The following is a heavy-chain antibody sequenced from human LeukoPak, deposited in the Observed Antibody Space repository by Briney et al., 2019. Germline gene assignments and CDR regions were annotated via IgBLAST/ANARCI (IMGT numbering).Heavy chain of an antibody. V-gene: IGHV4-4*07. CDR1: GGSISSYY. CDR3: AGNTIFGVVGGYYYYMDV. D-gene: IGHD3-3*01. Sequence: SETLSLTCTVSGGSISSYYWSWIRQPAGKGLEWIGRIYTSGSTNYNPSLKSRVTMSVDTSKNQFSLKLSSVTAADTAVYYCAGNTIFGVVGGYYYYMDVWGKGTTVTVSS. J-gene: IGHJ6*03. CDR2: IYTSGST.